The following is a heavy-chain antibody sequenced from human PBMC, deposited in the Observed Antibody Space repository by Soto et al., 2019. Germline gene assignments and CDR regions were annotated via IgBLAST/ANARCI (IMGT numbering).Heavy chain of an antibody. CDR2: VSWNSGTI. Sequence: EVQVVESGGGLVQPGRSLRLSCATSGFKFDDYAIHWVRQVPGKGLEWVSGVSWNSGTIDYADSVKGRFTISRDNVKNSVYLQRNSLRPEDAALYYCAKSTYYELFTAPYGLDVWGQGTTVNVS. J-gene: IGHJ6*02. V-gene: IGHV3-9*01. CDR3: AKSTYYELFTAPYGLDV. CDR1: GFKFDDYA. D-gene: IGHD3-3*01.